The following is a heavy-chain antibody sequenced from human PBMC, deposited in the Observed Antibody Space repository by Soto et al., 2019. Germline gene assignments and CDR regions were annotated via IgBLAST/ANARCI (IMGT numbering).Heavy chain of an antibody. Sequence: PSETLSLTCTVSGGSIRNVYWSWIRQAPGKGLEWIGFIFHSGNAEYNPSLKSRVTISVDTSKNQFSLSLDSVTAADTAVYFCARAHAPTLPFDYWGQGTLVTVSS. CDR3: ARAHAPTLPFDY. V-gene: IGHV4-59*01. CDR1: GGSIRNVY. D-gene: IGHD2-15*01. J-gene: IGHJ4*01. CDR2: IFHSGNA.